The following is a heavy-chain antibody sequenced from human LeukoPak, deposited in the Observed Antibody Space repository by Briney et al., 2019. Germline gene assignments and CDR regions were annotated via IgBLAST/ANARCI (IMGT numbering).Heavy chain of an antibody. V-gene: IGHV1-69*13. CDR2: IIPISGTT. Sequence: ASVKVSCKASGYTFTSYAITWVRQAPRQGLEWMGKIIPISGTTNYAQKFQGRVTFTADESTSTAYMELSSLRSEDTALYYCARKLRLGGNWFDPWGQGTLVTVSS. CDR3: ARKLRLGGNWFDP. D-gene: IGHD1-26*01. CDR1: GYTFTSYA. J-gene: IGHJ5*02.